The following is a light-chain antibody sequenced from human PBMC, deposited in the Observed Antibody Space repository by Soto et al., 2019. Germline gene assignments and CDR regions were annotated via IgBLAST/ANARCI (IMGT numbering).Light chain of an antibody. J-gene: IGKJ4*01. V-gene: IGKV1-9*01. CDR3: QQLKSYPLS. Sequence: DIQLTQSPSFLSASVGDRVTITCRTSQDISSYLAWYQQKPGKAPQLLISSASTLQSEVPTRFSGRGSGTEFALTLSSLQPEDFTTYYCQQLKSYPLSFGGGTKVEI. CDR2: SAS. CDR1: QDISSY.